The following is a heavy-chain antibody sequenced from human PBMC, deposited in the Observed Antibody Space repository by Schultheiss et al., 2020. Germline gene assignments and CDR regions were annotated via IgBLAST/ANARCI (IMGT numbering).Heavy chain of an antibody. Sequence: GGSLRLSCAASGFTFSSYWMSWVRQAPGKGLEWVANIKQDGSEKYSVDSVKGRFTISRDNAKNSVFLQMNSLRAEDAAMYFCVRHAHGTFDYWGQGTLVTVSS. D-gene: IGHD1-26*01. CDR2: IKQDGSEK. V-gene: IGHV3-7*03. CDR3: VRHAHGTFDY. J-gene: IGHJ4*02. CDR1: GFTFSSYW.